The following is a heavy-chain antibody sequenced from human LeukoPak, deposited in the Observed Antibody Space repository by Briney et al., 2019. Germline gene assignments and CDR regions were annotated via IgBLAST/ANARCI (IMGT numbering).Heavy chain of an antibody. Sequence: GGSLRLSCAASGFTFSSYSMNRVRQAPGKGLEWVSSISSSSSYIYYADSVKGRFTISRDNAKNSLYLQMNSLRAEDTAVYYCARGILTGYYYFDYWGQGTLVTVSS. V-gene: IGHV3-21*01. CDR3: ARGILTGYYYFDY. CDR1: GFTFSSYS. D-gene: IGHD3-9*01. CDR2: ISSSSSYI. J-gene: IGHJ4*02.